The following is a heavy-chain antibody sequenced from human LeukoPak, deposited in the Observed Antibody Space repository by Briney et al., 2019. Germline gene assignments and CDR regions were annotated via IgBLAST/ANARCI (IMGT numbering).Heavy chain of an antibody. V-gene: IGHV4-59*12. CDR1: GGSISSYY. D-gene: IGHD3-22*01. J-gene: IGHJ4*02. CDR3: ARGRRYYDSTSSVFFDY. CDR2: IYYSGST. Sequence: SETLSLTCTVSGGSISSYYWSWIRQPPGKGLEWIGYIYYSGSTYYNPSLESRVTISLDTSKNQFSLKLSSVTAADTAVYYCARGRRYYDSTSSVFFDYWGQGTLVTVSS.